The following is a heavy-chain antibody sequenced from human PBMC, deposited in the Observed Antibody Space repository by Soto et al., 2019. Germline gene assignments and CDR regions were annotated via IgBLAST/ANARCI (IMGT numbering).Heavy chain of an antibody. Sequence: GGSLRLSCEASGFTLRNYAMTWMRQAPGKGLECVSLISANDVGTYYAESVKTRFTISTDQSRNTVYLQMDSLRADDTAIYYCAKAKNDYNWDNRPPFDYWGQGTLVTVYS. V-gene: IGHV3-23*01. CDR3: AKAKNDYNWDNRPPFDY. CDR1: GFTLRNYA. J-gene: IGHJ4*02. D-gene: IGHD1-20*01. CDR2: ISANDVGT.